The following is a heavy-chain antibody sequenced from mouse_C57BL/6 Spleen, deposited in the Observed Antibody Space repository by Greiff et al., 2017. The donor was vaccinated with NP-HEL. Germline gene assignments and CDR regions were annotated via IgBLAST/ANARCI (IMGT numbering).Heavy chain of an antibody. CDR3: ARNYYGSSSFDV. V-gene: IGHV1-82*01. Sequence: QVQLKESGPELVKPGASVKISCKASGYAFSSSWMNWVKQRPGKGLEWIGRIYPGDGDTNYNGKFKGKATLTADKSSSTAYMQLSSLTSEDSAVYFCARNYYGSSSFDVWGTGTTVTVSS. J-gene: IGHJ1*03. D-gene: IGHD1-1*01. CDR2: IYPGDGDT. CDR1: GYAFSSSW.